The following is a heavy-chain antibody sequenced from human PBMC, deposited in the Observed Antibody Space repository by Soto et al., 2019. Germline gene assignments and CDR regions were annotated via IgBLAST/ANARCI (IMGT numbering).Heavy chain of an antibody. CDR3: ARVDSSPDDAFDI. V-gene: IGHV5-51*01. CDR1: GYSFTSYW. J-gene: IGHJ3*02. D-gene: IGHD3-22*01. CDR2: IYPGDSDT. Sequence: PGESLKITCKGSGYSFTSYWIGWVRQMPGKGLEWMGIIYPGDSDTRYSPSFQGQVTISADKSISTAYLQWSSLKASDTAMYYCARVDSSPDDAFDIWGQGTMVTVSS.